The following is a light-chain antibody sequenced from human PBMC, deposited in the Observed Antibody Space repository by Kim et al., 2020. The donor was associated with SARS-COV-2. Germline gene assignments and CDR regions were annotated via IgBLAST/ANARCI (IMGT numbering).Light chain of an antibody. Sequence: SLSPKTTTRVSGDAINIEITTWHRDQQGQGPALVLVIYCNSDRPSGIPERFSGSNTVDTATLTVTKVEAGDEADYYCQVWNSRVYVFGAGTKVTVL. CDR2: CNS. V-gene: IGLV3-21*04. J-gene: IGLJ1*01. CDR3: QVWNSRVYV. CDR1: NIEITT.